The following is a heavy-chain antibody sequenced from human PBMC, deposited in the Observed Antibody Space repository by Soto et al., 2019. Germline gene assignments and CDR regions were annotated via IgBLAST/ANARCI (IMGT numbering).Heavy chain of an antibody. CDR2: IYYSGAT. Sequence: SETLSLTCTVSGDSISSNYWSWIRQHPGKGLEWIGYIYYSGATNYNPSLKSRVTISVDTSKNQFSLKPNSVTAADTAVYYCARAMGDWGTYYYYYGMDVWGQGTTVTVSS. D-gene: IGHD3-16*01. J-gene: IGHJ6*02. V-gene: IGHV4-59*01. CDR1: GDSISSNY. CDR3: ARAMGDWGTYYYYYGMDV.